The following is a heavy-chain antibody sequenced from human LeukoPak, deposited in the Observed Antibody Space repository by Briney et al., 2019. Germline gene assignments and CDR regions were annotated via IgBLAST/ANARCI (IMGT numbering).Heavy chain of an antibody. CDR1: GCTFTNYY. Sequence: ASVKVSCKASGCTFTNYYISWVRQAPGQGLEWMGWISAYNGNTNYAQKFQGRVTMTTDTSTSTAYMELRSLISDDTAVYYCARRNVDDRSTLDYWGQGTLVTVSS. D-gene: IGHD3-16*01. V-gene: IGHV1-18*01. CDR2: ISAYNGNT. J-gene: IGHJ4*02. CDR3: ARRNVDDRSTLDY.